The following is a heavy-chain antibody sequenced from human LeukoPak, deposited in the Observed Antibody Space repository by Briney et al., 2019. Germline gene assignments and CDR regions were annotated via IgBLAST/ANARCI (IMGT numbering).Heavy chain of an antibody. Sequence: GGSMRLSCAASGFTFSSYAMSWLRQAPGKGLEWVSAISGSGGSTYYADSVKGRFTISRDNSKNTLYLQMNSLRAEDTAVYYCAKHLVYPRTVVIIGRAVASSTGVYWGQGTLVTVSS. D-gene: IGHD6-19*01. CDR3: AKHLVYPRTVVIIGRAVASSTGVY. CDR2: ISGSGGST. J-gene: IGHJ4*02. V-gene: IGHV3-23*01. CDR1: GFTFSSYA.